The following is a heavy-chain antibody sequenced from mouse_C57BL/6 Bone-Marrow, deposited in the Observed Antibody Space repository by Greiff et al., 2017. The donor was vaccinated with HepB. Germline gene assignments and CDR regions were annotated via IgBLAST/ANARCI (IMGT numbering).Heavy chain of an antibody. CDR1: GYAFSSSW. CDR3: ARKDWDAGEWYFDV. Sequence: QVQLKQSGPELVKPGASVKISCKASGYAFSSSWMNWVKQRPGKGLEWIGRIYPGDGDTNYNGKFKGKATLTADKSSSTAYMQLSSLTSEDSAVYFCARKDWDAGEWYFDVWGTGTTVTVSS. CDR2: IYPGDGDT. V-gene: IGHV1-82*01. D-gene: IGHD4-1*01. J-gene: IGHJ1*03.